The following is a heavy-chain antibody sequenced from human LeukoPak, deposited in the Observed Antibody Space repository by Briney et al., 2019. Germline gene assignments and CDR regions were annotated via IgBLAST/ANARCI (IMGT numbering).Heavy chain of an antibody. D-gene: IGHD5-18*01. CDR1: GFTFSNSA. Sequence: PGGSLRLSCVASGFTFSNSAMTWVRQAPGKGLEWVSYISSSSSTIYYADSVKGRFTISRDNAKNSLYLQMNSLRAEDTAVYYCARERGYSYGQGYYYGMDVWGQGTTVTVSS. V-gene: IGHV3-48*01. J-gene: IGHJ6*02. CDR3: ARERGYSYGQGYYYGMDV. CDR2: ISSSSSTI.